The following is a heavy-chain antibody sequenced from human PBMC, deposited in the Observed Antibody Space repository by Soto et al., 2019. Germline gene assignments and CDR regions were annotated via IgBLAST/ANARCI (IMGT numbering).Heavy chain of an antibody. D-gene: IGHD3-3*01. CDR2: ICSGGST. V-gene: IGHV3-66*01. CDR3: AREVYDFWSGYPAYYYYYMDV. Sequence: PGGSLRLSCAASGFTVSSNYMSWVRQAPGKGLEWVSVICSGGSTYYADSVKGRFTISRDNAKNTLYLQMNSLRAEDTAVYYCAREVYDFWSGYPAYYYYYMDVWGKGTTVTVSS. J-gene: IGHJ6*03. CDR1: GFTVSSNY.